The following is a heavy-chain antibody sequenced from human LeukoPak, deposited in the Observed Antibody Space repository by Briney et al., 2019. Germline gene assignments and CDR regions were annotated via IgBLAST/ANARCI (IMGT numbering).Heavy chain of an antibody. J-gene: IGHJ1*01. CDR2: SITIFGIA. Sequence: SEKVSCKGSGGTFTSYAISWVRHAPGQGLEWRGGSITIFGIANYAQKFQGRVTITADKSTTTAYLQLSSLRSEDTAVYYCSREAVAAEYFQHCGQGTLFTVSS. D-gene: IGHD6-19*01. V-gene: IGHV1-69*17. CDR3: SREAVAAEYFQH. CDR1: GGTFTSYA.